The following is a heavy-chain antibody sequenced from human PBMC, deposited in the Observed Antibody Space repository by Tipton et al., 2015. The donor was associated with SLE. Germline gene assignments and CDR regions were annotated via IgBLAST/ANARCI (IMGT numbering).Heavy chain of an antibody. CDR3: ARGQIYYDGGGLIDF. J-gene: IGHJ4*02. V-gene: IGHV4-59*01. Sequence: TLSLTCAVYGGSFSGYYWSWIRQPPGGGLEWIGYILYSGSTDYHPSLKSRVTISVDTSKNQFSLKLTSATAADTAFYYCARGQIYYDGGGLIDFWGPGTLVTVSS. CDR1: GGSFSGYY. CDR2: ILYSGST. D-gene: IGHD3-22*01.